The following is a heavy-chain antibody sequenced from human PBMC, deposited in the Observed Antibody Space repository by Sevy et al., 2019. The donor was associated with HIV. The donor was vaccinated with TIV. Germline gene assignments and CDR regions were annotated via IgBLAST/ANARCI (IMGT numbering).Heavy chain of an antibody. D-gene: IGHD1-1*01. V-gene: IGHV3-53*01. CDR2: IYACGNT. CDR3: ARETEGGYEP. J-gene: IGHJ5*02. Sequence: GESLKISCAVSGFTVSNNYITWVRQAPGKGLEWVSAIYACGNTYYADSVKGRFTISRDNSKNTVYLQMNTLTADDTTVYYWARETEGGYEPWGQGTLVTVSS. CDR1: GFTVSNNY.